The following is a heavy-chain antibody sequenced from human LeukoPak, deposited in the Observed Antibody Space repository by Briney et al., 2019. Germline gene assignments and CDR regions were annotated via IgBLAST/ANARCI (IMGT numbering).Heavy chain of an antibody. J-gene: IGHJ4*02. Sequence: SETLSLTCTVSGGSISSYYWSWIRQPPGKGLEWIGYTYYSGSTNYNPSLKSRVTISVDTSKNQFSLKLSSVTAADTAVYYCARRYYDFWSGYYEGGVYFDYWGQGTLVTVSS. V-gene: IGHV4-59*01. CDR1: GGSISSYY. D-gene: IGHD3-3*01. CDR2: TYYSGST. CDR3: ARRYYDFWSGYYEGGVYFDY.